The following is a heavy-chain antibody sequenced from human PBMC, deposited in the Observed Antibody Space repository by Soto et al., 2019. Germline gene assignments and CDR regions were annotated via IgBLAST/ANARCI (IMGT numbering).Heavy chain of an antibody. Sequence: EVQLVESGGGLVQPGRSLRLSCAASGFTFHDYAMHWVRQAPGKGLEWVSGISWNSGSIGYADSVKGRFTISRDNAKNSLSLQMNSLRAEDTALYYCAKGQYTHDYLYFDYWGQGTLVSVSS. CDR2: ISWNSGSI. CDR1: GFTFHDYA. D-gene: IGHD3-16*01. V-gene: IGHV3-9*01. CDR3: AKGQYTHDYLYFDY. J-gene: IGHJ4*02.